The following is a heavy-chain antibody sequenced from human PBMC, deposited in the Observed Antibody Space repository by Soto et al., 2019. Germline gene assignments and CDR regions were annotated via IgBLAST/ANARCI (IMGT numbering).Heavy chain of an antibody. CDR2: IISLFGTP. V-gene: IGHV1-69*12. Sequence: QVQLVQSGDEVKKPGSSVKVSCKASGDTFTNHVFNWVRQAPGQGLEWMGGIISLFGTPNYSRRFRGRVTITADESTATIYMELSRLTSDDTAVYYCARELGSGYARGDYWGQGTLVTVSS. CDR1: GDTFTNHV. D-gene: IGHD3-22*01. CDR3: ARELGSGYARGDY. J-gene: IGHJ4*02.